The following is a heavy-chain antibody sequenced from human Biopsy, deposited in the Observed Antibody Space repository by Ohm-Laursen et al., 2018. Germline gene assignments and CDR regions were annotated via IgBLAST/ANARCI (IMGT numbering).Heavy chain of an antibody. Sequence: PSESASCPASGATFSITALSWARLAPGQGLGWLGGIIPILGAAIYAQKFQDSLTLTADTSTTTVYMELSSLTSEDTAMYFCARCGRFTSSWCDLDSWGQGTLATVSS. CDR1: GATFSITA. V-gene: IGHV1-69*06. CDR3: ARCGRFTSSWCDLDS. D-gene: IGHD6-13*01. J-gene: IGHJ4*02. CDR2: IIPILGAA.